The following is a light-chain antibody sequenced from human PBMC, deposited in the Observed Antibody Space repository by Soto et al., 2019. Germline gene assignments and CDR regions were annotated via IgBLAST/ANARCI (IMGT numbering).Light chain of an antibody. Sequence: EIVMTQYQATLSVSPGERVTLSCRASQSVSSYLAWYQQKPGQAPRLLIYDASNRATGIPARFSGSGSGTDFTLTISSLEPEDFAVYYCQQRSNLITFGQGTRLEIK. J-gene: IGKJ5*01. CDR2: DAS. CDR3: QQRSNLIT. CDR1: QSVSSY. V-gene: IGKV3-11*01.